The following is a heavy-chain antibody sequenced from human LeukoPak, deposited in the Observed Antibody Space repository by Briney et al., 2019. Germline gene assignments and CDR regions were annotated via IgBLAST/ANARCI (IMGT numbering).Heavy chain of an antibody. V-gene: IGHV3-48*01. D-gene: IGHD3-10*01. CDR1: GFTFSSYS. CDR2: ISSSRSTL. Sequence: AGGPLRLSCAASGFTFSSYSTIWVRQAPGKGLEWCSYISSSRSTLHYADSVKVRFTTSRDNAKNSLYLQMNSLRAEDTAVYYCARDGITMVRGVPGGDNYYYYYMDVWGKGTTVTVSS. CDR3: ARDGITMVRGVPGGDNYYYYYMDV. J-gene: IGHJ6*03.